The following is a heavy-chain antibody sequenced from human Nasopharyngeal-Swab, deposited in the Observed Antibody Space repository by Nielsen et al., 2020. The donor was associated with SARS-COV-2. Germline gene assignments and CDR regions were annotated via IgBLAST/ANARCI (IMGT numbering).Heavy chain of an antibody. J-gene: IGHJ6*03. CDR1: GYKFTSYY. V-gene: IGHV1-18*01. Sequence: ASVKVSCKASGYKFTSYYIHWVRQAPGQGLEWMGWISAYNGNTNYAQKLQGRVTMTTDTSTSTAYMELRSLRSDDTAVYYCASSSSGYSSSWYYYYYMDVWGKGTTVTVSS. D-gene: IGHD6-13*01. CDR3: ASSSSGYSSSWYYYYYMDV. CDR2: ISAYNGNT.